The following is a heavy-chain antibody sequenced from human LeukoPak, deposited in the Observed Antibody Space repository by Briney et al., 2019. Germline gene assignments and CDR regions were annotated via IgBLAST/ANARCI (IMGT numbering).Heavy chain of an antibody. CDR2: ISGNGAKT. Sequence: GGSLRLSCEASGFTFSSYGTSWVRQAPGKGLEWVSTISGNGAKTYYADSVKGRFTISRDNSKNSLYLQMNSLRAEDTAVYYCARVDYWGQGTLVTVSS. J-gene: IGHJ4*02. CDR1: GFTFSSYG. CDR3: ARVDY. V-gene: IGHV3-23*01.